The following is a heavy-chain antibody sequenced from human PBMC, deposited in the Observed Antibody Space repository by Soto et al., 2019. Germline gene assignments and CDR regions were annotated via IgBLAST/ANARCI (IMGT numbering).Heavy chain of an antibody. CDR1: GGSISSSSYY. J-gene: IGHJ4*02. D-gene: IGHD3-22*01. Sequence: PSETLSLTCTVSGGSISSSSYYWGWIRQPPGKGLEWIGSIYYSGSTYYNPSLKSRVTISVDTSENQFSLKLTSVTAADTALYYCARGHTSGYFKYFFDYWGQGALVTVS. CDR2: IYYSGST. CDR3: ARGHTSGYFKYFFDY. V-gene: IGHV4-39*07.